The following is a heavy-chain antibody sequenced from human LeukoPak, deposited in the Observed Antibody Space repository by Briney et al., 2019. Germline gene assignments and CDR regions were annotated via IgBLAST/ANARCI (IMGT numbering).Heavy chain of an antibody. CDR3: ARRTTLPYYFDY. CDR2: IYHSGST. CDR1: GGSISSYS. D-gene: IGHD4-17*01. V-gene: IGHV4-30-2*01. J-gene: IGHJ4*02. Sequence: PSETLSLTCTVSGGSISSYSWSWIRQPPGKGLEWIGYIYHSGSTYYNPSLKSRVTISVDRSKNQFSLKLSSVTAADTAVYYCARRTTLPYYFDYWGQGTLVTVSS.